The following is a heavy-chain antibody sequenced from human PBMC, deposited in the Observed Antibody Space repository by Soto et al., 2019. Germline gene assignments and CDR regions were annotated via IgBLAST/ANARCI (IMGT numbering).Heavy chain of an antibody. V-gene: IGHV1-69*13. J-gene: IGHJ6*01. CDR2: IIPIFGTA. Sequence: GASVKVSCKASGYTFTSYAISWVRQAPGQGLEWMGGIIPIFGTANYAQKFQGRVTITADESTSTAYMELSSLRSEDTAVYYCARVRILGITIVRGDYGMDVWGQGTTVTGSS. CDR1: GYTFTSYA. D-gene: IGHD3-10*01. CDR3: ARVRILGITIVRGDYGMDV.